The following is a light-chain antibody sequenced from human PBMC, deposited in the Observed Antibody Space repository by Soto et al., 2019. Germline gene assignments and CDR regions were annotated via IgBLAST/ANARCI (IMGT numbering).Light chain of an antibody. V-gene: IGKV3-20*01. CDR2: GAS. Sequence: EIVLSQSPGTLSLSSGERDSLSCRPSQSVRSSHLAWYQQKPGKAPRLLIYGASSRPTGIPDRFSGSGSGTDFTLTISRLEPEDFVMYYCQQYGSSPLTFGGGTKVDIK. CDR1: QSVRSSH. CDR3: QQYGSSPLT. J-gene: IGKJ4*01.